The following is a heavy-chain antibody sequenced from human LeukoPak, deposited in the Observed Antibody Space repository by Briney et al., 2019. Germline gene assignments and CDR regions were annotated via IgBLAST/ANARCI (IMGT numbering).Heavy chain of an antibody. V-gene: IGHV4-34*01. D-gene: IGHD3-22*01. Sequence: SETLSLTCAVYGGSFSGYYWSWIRQPPGKGLEWIGEINHSGSTNYNPSLKSRVTMSVDTSKNQFSLKLSSVTAADTAVYYCARERYYHDNSGYNQGRDIDYWGQGTLVTVSS. CDR3: ARERYYHDNSGYNQGRDIDY. J-gene: IGHJ4*02. CDR1: GGSFSGYY. CDR2: INHSGST.